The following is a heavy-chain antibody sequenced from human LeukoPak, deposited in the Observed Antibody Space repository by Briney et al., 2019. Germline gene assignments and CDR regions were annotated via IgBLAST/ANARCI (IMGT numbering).Heavy chain of an antibody. CDR3: ARTTEGGYTYDYFYYYYMDV. CDR2: IYHSGGT. J-gene: IGHJ6*03. CDR1: GGSISTNNW. Sequence: SETLSLTCSVSGGSISTNNWWTWVRQSPGKGLEWIGEIYHSGGTNYNPSLKSRVSMSVDKSRNQFSLKVTSVTAADTAVYYCARTTEGGYTYDYFYYYYMDVWGKGTTVTISS. V-gene: IGHV4-4*02. D-gene: IGHD5-18*01.